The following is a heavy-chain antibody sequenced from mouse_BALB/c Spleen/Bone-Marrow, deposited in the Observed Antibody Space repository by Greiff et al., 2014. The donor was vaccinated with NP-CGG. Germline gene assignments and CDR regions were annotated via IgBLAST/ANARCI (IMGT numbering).Heavy chain of an antibody. CDR2: IYPYNGGT. CDR1: GYTFTDYN. D-gene: IGHD2-10*02. CDR3: ARSYGNWYFDV. V-gene: IGHV1S29*02. J-gene: IGHJ1*01. Sequence: VQLQQPGPELVKPGASVKISCKAPGYTFTDYNMHWVKQSHGKSLEWIGYIYPYNGGTGYNQKFKSKATLTVDNSSSTAYMELRSLTSEDSAVYYCARSYGNWYFDVWGAGTTVTVSS.